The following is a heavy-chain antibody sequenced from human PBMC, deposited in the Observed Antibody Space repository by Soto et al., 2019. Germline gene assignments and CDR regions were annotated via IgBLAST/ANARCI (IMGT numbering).Heavy chain of an antibody. Sequence: GGSLRLSCAASGFTFTDYWMHWARQAPGKGLVWVSRIKADEITTSYADSVKGRFTIFRDNAKNTLYLQMNSLTAEDTAVYYCARGLYLDYGQDYWGRGTLVTVSS. J-gene: IGHJ4*02. CDR3: ARGLYLDYGQDY. CDR1: GFTFTDYW. D-gene: IGHD4-17*01. CDR2: IKADEITT. V-gene: IGHV3-74*01.